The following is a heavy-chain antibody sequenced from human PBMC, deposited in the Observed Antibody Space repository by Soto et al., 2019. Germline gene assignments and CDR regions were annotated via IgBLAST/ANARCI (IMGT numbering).Heavy chain of an antibody. D-gene: IGHD3-3*01. Sequence: QVQLVESGGGVVQPGRSLRLSCAASGFTFSSYGMHWVRQAPGKGLEWVAVIWYDGSNKYYADSVKGRFTISRDNSKNTLYLQMNSLRAEDTAVYYCARDAGTYDFWSGYYSSYYGMDVWGQGTTVTVSS. V-gene: IGHV3-33*01. J-gene: IGHJ6*02. CDR2: IWYDGSNK. CDR1: GFTFSSYG. CDR3: ARDAGTYDFWSGYYSSYYGMDV.